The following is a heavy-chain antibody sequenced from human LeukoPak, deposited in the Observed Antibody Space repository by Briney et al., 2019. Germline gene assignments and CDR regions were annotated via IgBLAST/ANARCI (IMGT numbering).Heavy chain of an antibody. J-gene: IGHJ4*02. D-gene: IGHD2-2*02. Sequence: GGSLRLSCAASGFTFSSYAMTWVRQAPGKGLEWVSAISGSGDSTNYADSVKGRFTIARDNSKNTLYLQMNSLRAEGTAVYYCAREATYIAYWGQGTLVTVSS. CDR1: GFTFSSYA. CDR3: AREATYIAY. CDR2: ISGSGDST. V-gene: IGHV3-23*01.